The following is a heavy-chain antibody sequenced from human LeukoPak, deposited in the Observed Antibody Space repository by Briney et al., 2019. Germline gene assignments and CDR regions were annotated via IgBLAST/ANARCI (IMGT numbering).Heavy chain of an antibody. D-gene: IGHD4-17*01. CDR3: ARGYGDYPNWFDP. J-gene: IGHJ5*02. CDR1: GGTFSSYA. CDR2: IIPIFGTA. V-gene: IGHV1-69*01. Sequence: SVKVSCKASGGTFSSYAISWVRQAPGQGLEWMGGIIPIFGTANYAQKFQGRVTITADESTSSAYMELSSLRSEDTAVYYCARGYGDYPNWFDPWGQGTLVTVSS.